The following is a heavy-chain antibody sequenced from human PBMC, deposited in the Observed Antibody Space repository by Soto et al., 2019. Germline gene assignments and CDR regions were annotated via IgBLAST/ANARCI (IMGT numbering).Heavy chain of an antibody. J-gene: IGHJ4*02. Sequence: GGSLRLSCAASGFTFSTYAMSWVRQAPGKGLEWVSAISGSGSNTYYADSVRGRFTISRDNSKNTLFLQMNCLRAEDTAVYYCAKDIWMAVAGTCYWGQGTLVTVSS. CDR1: GFTFSTYA. D-gene: IGHD6-19*01. CDR3: AKDIWMAVAGTCY. V-gene: IGHV3-23*01. CDR2: ISGSGSNT.